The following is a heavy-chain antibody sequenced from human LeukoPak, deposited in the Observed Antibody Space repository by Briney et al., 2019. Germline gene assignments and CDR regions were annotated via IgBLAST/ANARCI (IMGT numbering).Heavy chain of an antibody. Sequence: GASVKVSCKASGYTFTGYYMHWVRQAPGQGLEWMGWINPNSGGTNYAQKFQGRVTMTRDTSISTAYMELSRLRSDDTAVYYCARTKNRYNWNYDELGFDYWGQGTLVTVSS. D-gene: IGHD1-7*01. V-gene: IGHV1-2*02. CDR2: INPNSGGT. CDR1: GYTFTGYY. J-gene: IGHJ4*02. CDR3: ARTKNRYNWNYDELGFDY.